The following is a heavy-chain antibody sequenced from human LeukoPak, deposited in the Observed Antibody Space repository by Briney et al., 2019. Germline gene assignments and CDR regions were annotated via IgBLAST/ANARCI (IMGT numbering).Heavy chain of an antibody. Sequence: ASVKVSCKASGYTFTSYAMHWVRQAPGQSLEWMGWINTGNGNTEYSRKFQGRVTITRDTSARTAYMELSSLRSEDTAVYFCATKNGGNFYYWGQGSLVTVSS. D-gene: IGHD4-23*01. J-gene: IGHJ4*02. CDR2: INTGNGNT. CDR3: ATKNGGNFYY. V-gene: IGHV1-3*04. CDR1: GYTFTSYA.